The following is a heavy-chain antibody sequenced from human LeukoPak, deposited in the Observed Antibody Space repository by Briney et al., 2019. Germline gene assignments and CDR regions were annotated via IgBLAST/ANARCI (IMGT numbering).Heavy chain of an antibody. CDR2: MNHSDHT. J-gene: IGHJ3*02. D-gene: IGHD5-18*01. CDR3: ARYIHLSGFDI. V-gene: IGHV1-8*01. Sequence: GASVDVSCKACGSIRPDINWVRQATGKGLEWLGWMNHSDHTGYAQKFHGRVSMTREPSRHTAYLAMRGLKSEETVVYYCARYIHLSGFDIWGQGTMVHVSS. CDR1: GSIRPD.